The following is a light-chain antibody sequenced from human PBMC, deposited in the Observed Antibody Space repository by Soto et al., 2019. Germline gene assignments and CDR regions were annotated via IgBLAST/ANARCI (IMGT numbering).Light chain of an antibody. CDR3: ETWDSSLSAVV. V-gene: IGLV1-51*01. CDR1: NSNIGNDY. J-gene: IGLJ3*02. Sequence: QSVLTQPPSVSAAPGQKVTISCSGTNSNIGNDYVSWYQQVPGTAPKLLIYDNNKRPSGIPDRFSGSKLGTSATLGITGLETGDEADYFCETWDSSLSAVVFGGGTKLTVL. CDR2: DNN.